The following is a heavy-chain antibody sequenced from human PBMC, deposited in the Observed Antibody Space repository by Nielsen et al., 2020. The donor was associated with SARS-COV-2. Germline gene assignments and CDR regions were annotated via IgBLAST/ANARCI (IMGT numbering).Heavy chain of an antibody. V-gene: IGHV3-15*01. D-gene: IGHD6-13*01. Sequence: WIRQPPGKGLEWVGRIKSKTDGGTTDYAAPVKGRFTISRDDSKNTLYLQMNSLKTEDTAVYYCARGAAAGWDHYYYGMDVWGQGTTVTVSS. CDR3: ARGAAAGWDHYYYGMDV. J-gene: IGHJ6*02. CDR2: IKSKTDGGTT.